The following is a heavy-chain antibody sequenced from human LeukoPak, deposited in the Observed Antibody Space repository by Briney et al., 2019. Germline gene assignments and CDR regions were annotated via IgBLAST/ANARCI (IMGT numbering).Heavy chain of an antibody. CDR1: GFTFGDYA. V-gene: IGHV3-49*04. CDR3: TREEVVVAATRHYYCYYGMDV. D-gene: IGHD2-15*01. Sequence: PGRSLRLSCTASGFTFGDYAMSWVRQAPGKGLEWVGFIRSKAYGGTTEYAASVKGRFTISRDDSKSIAYLQMNSLKTEDTAVYYCTREEVVVAATRHYYCYYGMDVWGQGTTVTVSS. CDR2: IRSKAYGGTT. J-gene: IGHJ6*02.